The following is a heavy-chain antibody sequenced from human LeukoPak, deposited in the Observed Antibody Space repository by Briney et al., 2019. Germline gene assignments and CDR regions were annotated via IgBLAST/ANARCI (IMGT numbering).Heavy chain of an antibody. D-gene: IGHD3-10*02. CDR3: ARAVFAEYFQH. V-gene: IGHV4-30-2*01. Sequence: SETLSLTCAVSGGSISSGGYSWSWIRQPPGKGLEWIGYIYHSGSTYYNPSLKSRVTISVDRSKNQFSLKLSSVTAADTAVYYCARAVFAEYFQHWGQGTLVTVSS. J-gene: IGHJ1*01. CDR1: GGSISSGGYS. CDR2: IYHSGST.